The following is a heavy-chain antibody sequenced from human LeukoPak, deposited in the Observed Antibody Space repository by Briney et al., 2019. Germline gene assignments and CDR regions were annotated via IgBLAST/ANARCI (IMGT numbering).Heavy chain of an antibody. CDR2: ITSDGRTI. Sequence: GGSLRLSCAASGFTFSNYEMKWVRQAPGKGLEWVSSITSDGRTIYYADSVKGRFTISRYNAKNSLYLQMNSLRAEDTAVYSCARNYYYYMDLWGTETTVIVSS. J-gene: IGHJ6*03. CDR1: GFTFSNYE. V-gene: IGHV3-48*03. CDR3: ARNYYYYMDL.